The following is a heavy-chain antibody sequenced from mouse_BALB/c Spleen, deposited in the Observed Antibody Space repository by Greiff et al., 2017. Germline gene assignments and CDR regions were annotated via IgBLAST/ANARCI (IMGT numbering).Heavy chain of an antibody. V-gene: IGHV1S137*01. CDR3: ARRYGNYVGAMDY. Sequence: QVQLKQSGAELVRPGVSVKISCKGSGYTFTDYAMHWVKQSHAKSLEWIGVISTYYGDASYNQKFKGKATMTVDKSSSTAYMELLSLTSEDSAVFYCARRYGNYVGAMDYWGQGTSVTVSA. J-gene: IGHJ4*01. CDR1: GYTFTDYA. D-gene: IGHD2-10*02. CDR2: ISTYYGDA.